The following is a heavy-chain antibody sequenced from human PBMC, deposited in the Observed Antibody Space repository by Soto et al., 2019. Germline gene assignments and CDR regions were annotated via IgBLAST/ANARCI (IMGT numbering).Heavy chain of an antibody. V-gene: IGHV3-7*01. CDR3: TRPISALPGDDY. CDR2: IKQDGSER. CDR1: GFTFNRYW. Sequence: GGSLRLSCAASGFTFNRYWMGWVRQAPGKGPEWLANIKQDGSERYYVDYVKGRFTISRDNVKNSVYLQMNSLRAEDTAVYYCTRPISALPGDDYWGQGTLVTVSS. D-gene: IGHD6-6*01. J-gene: IGHJ4*02.